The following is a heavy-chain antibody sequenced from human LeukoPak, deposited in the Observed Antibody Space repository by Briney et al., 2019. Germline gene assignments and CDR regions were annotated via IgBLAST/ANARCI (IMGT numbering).Heavy chain of an antibody. Sequence: ASVKVSCKASGYTFTDYYLHWVRQAPGQGLEWMGWINPNSGDTSYAQKFQGRVTMTRDTSISTAYMELSWLRSDDTGVYYCARDEIFGVGNHLDYWGPGTLVIVSS. V-gene: IGHV1-2*02. CDR2: INPNSGDT. CDR1: GYTFTDYY. CDR3: ARDEIFGVGNHLDY. J-gene: IGHJ4*02. D-gene: IGHD3-3*01.